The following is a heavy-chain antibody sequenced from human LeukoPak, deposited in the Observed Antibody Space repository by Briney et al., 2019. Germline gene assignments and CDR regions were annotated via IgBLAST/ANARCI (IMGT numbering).Heavy chain of an antibody. CDR3: ARWSKYSSSFGREFDY. V-gene: IGHV3-21*01. J-gene: IGHJ4*02. CDR2: ISSSSIYI. D-gene: IGHD6-6*01. CDR1: GFIFSRYS. Sequence: GGSLRLSCVASGFIFSRYSMNWVRQAPGKGLEWVSSISSSSIYIYYADSVKGRFTISRDNAKKSLYLQMNSLRAEDTAVDYCARWSKYSSSFGREFDYWGQGTLVTVSS.